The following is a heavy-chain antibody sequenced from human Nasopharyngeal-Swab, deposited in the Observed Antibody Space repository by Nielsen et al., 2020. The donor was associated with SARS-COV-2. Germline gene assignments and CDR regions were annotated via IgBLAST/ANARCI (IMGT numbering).Heavy chain of an antibody. CDR3: ARYLALRCPLYFDY. CDR2: ISYDGSNK. Sequence: GGSLRLSCAASGFTSSSYAMHWVRQAPGKGLEWVAVISYDGSNKYYADSVKGRFTISRDNSKNSLYLQMNSLRAEDTAVYYCARYLALRCPLYFDYWGQGTLVTVSS. CDR1: GFTSSSYA. V-gene: IGHV3-30*04. J-gene: IGHJ4*02. D-gene: IGHD3-16*01.